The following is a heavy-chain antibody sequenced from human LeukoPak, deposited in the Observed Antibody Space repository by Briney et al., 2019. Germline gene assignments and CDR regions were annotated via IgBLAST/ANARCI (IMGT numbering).Heavy chain of an antibody. J-gene: IGHJ4*02. V-gene: IGHV1-18*01. D-gene: IGHD3-9*01. Sequence: GASVKVSCKASGYTFTSYGISWVRQAPGQGLEWMGWISAYNGNTNYAQKLQGRVTMTTDTSTSTAYMELRSLRSDDTAVYYCARAELRYFDRPPGDYWGQGTLVTVSS. CDR1: GYTFTSYG. CDR2: ISAYNGNT. CDR3: ARAELRYFDRPPGDY.